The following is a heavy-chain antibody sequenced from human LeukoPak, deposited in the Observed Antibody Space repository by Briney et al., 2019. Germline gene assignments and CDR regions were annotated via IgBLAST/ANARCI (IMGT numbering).Heavy chain of an antibody. Sequence: GGSLRLSCAASGXSLNNYAMNWARQATGKGLEWVSAISASGGTTYNSDSVKGRFTISRDSAKNTLYLQINSLRAEDSAVYYCAKASSSWYSDSDYWGRGTLVTVSS. CDR1: GXSLNNYA. D-gene: IGHD6-13*01. V-gene: IGHV3-23*01. J-gene: IGHJ4*02. CDR2: ISASGGTT. CDR3: AKASSSWYSDSDY.